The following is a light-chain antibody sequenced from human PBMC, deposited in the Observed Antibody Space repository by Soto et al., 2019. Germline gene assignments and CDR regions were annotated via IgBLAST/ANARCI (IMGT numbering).Light chain of an antibody. CDR3: QQNSSIPPT. CDR2: GAS. V-gene: IGKV1-39*01. J-gene: IGKJ1*01. CDR1: QSISYS. Sequence: DIQMTQSPSTLSASVGDRVTITCRASQSISYSLLWSQQKVGKAPKVLIYGASTLQSGVPSRFSGSGTGTDFTLTISSLQPEDFATYYCQQNSSIPPTFGQGTKVDIK.